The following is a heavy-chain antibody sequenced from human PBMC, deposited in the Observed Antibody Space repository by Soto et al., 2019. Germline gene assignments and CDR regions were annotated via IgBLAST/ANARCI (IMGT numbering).Heavy chain of an antibody. CDR1: GFTFTSYS. CDR2: ISSSSSTI. D-gene: IGHD3-22*01. Sequence: GGSLRLSCAASGFTFTSYSMNWVRQTPGKGLEWVSYISSSSSTIYYADSVKGRFTISRDNAKNSLYLQMNSLRDEDMAVYYCARDDSSGYNFFDYWGQGTQVTVSS. V-gene: IGHV3-48*02. CDR3: ARDDSSGYNFFDY. J-gene: IGHJ4*02.